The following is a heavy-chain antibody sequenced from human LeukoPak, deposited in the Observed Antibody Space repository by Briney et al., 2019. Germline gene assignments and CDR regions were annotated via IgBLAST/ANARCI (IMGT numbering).Heavy chain of an antibody. Sequence: GGSLRLSCAASGFTFSSYAMSWVRQAPGKGLEWVSAISGSGGSTYYADSVKGGFTISRDNSKNTLYLQMNSLRAEDTAVYYCAKAYTYYYDSSGYYFDYWGQGTLVTVSS. D-gene: IGHD3-22*01. V-gene: IGHV3-23*01. CDR2: ISGSGGST. CDR1: GFTFSSYA. J-gene: IGHJ4*02. CDR3: AKAYTYYYDSSGYYFDY.